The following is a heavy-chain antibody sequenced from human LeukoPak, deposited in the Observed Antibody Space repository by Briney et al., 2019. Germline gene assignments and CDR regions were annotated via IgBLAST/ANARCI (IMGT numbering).Heavy chain of an antibody. CDR1: GFTFSSYD. J-gene: IGHJ4*02. CDR2: IGTAGAT. Sequence: GRSLRLSWAASGFTFSSYDMHCGRQAAGKWLDWVSAIGTAGATSYPGSVKGRFTISRENAKTSLYLQMNSLRAGDTAVYYCARAGDSNSFDYWGQGTLVTVSS. CDR3: ARAGDSNSFDY. V-gene: IGHV3-13*01. D-gene: IGHD3-22*01.